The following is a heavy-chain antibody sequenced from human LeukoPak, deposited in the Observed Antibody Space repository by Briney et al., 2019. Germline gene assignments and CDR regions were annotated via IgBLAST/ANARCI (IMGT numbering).Heavy chain of an antibody. CDR2: ISGGTT. D-gene: IGHD6-19*01. V-gene: IGHV3-49*03. CDR1: GFTFGDYL. CDR3: SRGSGWLSVY. J-gene: IGHJ4*02. Sequence: GGSLRLSCTASGFTFGDYLMSWFRQAPGKGLEWIGFISGGTTEYAASVKGRFTISRDDSTSIAYLQMNSQTTEDTAVYYCSRGSGWLSVYWGQGTLVTVSS.